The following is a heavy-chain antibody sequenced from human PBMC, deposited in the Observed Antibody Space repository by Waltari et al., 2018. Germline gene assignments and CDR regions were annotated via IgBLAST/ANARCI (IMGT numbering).Heavy chain of an antibody. CDR2: INHSGST. CDR1: GGSFSGYY. V-gene: IGHV4-34*01. Sequence: QVQLQQWGAGLLKPSETLSLTCAVYGGSFSGYYWSWIRQPPGKGLEWIGEINHSGSTNYTPSLKIRVTISVDPSKNQFSLKLSSVTAADTAVYYCARGARVAARTYYYYGMDVWGQGTTVTVSS. J-gene: IGHJ6*02. CDR3: ARGARVAARTYYYYGMDV. D-gene: IGHD6-6*01.